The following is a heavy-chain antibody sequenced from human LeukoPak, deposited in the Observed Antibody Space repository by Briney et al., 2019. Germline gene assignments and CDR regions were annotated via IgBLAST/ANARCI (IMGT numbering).Heavy chain of an antibody. CDR3: ARDRAVTGKFPLCDY. CDR2: INQDGSER. J-gene: IGHJ4*02. Sequence: GGSLRHSCAASGFTFSSYWMSWVRQAPGKGLEWVAHINQDGSERYYVDSVKGRFTISRDYAKNSLYLQMNSLRAEDTAVYYCARDRAVTGKFPLCDYWGQGTLVTVSS. V-gene: IGHV3-7*01. CDR1: GFTFSSYW. D-gene: IGHD6-19*01.